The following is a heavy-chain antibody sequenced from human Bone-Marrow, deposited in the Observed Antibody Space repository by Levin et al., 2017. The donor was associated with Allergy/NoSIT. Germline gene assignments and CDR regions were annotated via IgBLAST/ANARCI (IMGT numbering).Heavy chain of an antibody. CDR1: GFTFSSYA. CDR2: ISYDGSNK. J-gene: IGHJ4*02. Sequence: GESLKISCAASGFTFSSYAMHWVRQAPGKGLEWVAVISYDGSNKYYADSVKGRFTISRDNSKNTLYLQMNSLRAEDTAVYYCARGGTVVVITTDYWGQGTLVTVSS. D-gene: IGHD3-22*01. CDR3: ARGGTVVVITTDY. V-gene: IGHV3-30-3*01.